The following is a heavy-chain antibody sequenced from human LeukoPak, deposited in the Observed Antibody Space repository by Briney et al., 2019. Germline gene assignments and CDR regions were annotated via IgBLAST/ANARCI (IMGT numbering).Heavy chain of an antibody. CDR1: GCSISSYY. V-gene: IGHV4-4*07. CDR2: IWIGGRT. D-gene: IGHD3-22*01. CDR3: ARIGINSGYSKAFDI. J-gene: IGHJ3*02. Sequence: LETLSLTCTVSGCSISSYYWSWIRQPAGNGLEWIGRIWIGGRTNYTRTLKSRVPMSVDTSKSQFCLKLSSVTAAYTAVYYCARIGINSGYSKAFDIWGQGTMVTVSS.